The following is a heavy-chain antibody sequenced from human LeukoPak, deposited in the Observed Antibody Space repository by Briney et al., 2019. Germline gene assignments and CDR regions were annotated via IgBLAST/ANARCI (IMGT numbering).Heavy chain of an antibody. V-gene: IGHV3-30-3*01. CDR2: ISYDGSNK. Sequence: GRSLRLSCAASGFTFSSYAMHWVRQAPGKGLEWVAVISYDGSNKYYADSVKGRFTISRDNSKNTLYLQMNSLRPEDTAVYYCARENYGEHYFDYWGQGTLVTVSS. CDR1: GFTFSSYA. J-gene: IGHJ4*02. CDR3: ARENYGEHYFDY. D-gene: IGHD4-17*01.